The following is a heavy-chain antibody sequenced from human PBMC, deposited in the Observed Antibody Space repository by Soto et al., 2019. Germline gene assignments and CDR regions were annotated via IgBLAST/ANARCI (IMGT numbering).Heavy chain of an antibody. D-gene: IGHD6-19*01. CDR1: GFTFNTYW. Sequence: EVQLVESGGGLVQPGGSLRLSCAASGFTFNTYWMTWVRQAPGQGLEWVANIKPDGTATYYLDSVKGRFTISRDNARDSVHLQMNVLRAEDTALYYCARFGAVAGIDYWGRGALVTVSS. V-gene: IGHV3-7*01. CDR2: IKPDGTAT. CDR3: ARFGAVAGIDY. J-gene: IGHJ4*02.